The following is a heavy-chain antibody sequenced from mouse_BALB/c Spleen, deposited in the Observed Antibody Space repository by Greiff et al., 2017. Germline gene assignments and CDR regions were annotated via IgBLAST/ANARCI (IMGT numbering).Heavy chain of an antibody. J-gene: IGHJ1*01. CDR2: IDTSDSYT. CDR3: ARILTSYWYFDV. CDR1: GYTFTDYW. V-gene: IGHV1-69*01. Sequence: QVQLQQPGAELVMPGASVKMSCKASGYTFTDYWMHWVKQRPGQGLEWIGAIDTSDSYTSYNQKFKGKATLTVDESSSTAYMQLSSLTSEDSAVYYCARILTSYWYFDVWGAGTTVTVSS.